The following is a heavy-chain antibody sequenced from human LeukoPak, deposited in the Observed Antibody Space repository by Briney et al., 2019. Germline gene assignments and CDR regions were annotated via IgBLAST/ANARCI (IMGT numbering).Heavy chain of an antibody. Sequence: GGSLRLSCAASGFTFSSYWMSWVRQAPGKGLEWVANIKQDGSEKYYVDSVEGRFTISRDNAKNSLYLQMNSLRAEDTAVYYCARVDTAMVQGLDYWGQGTLVTVSS. D-gene: IGHD5-18*01. CDR1: GFTFSSYW. CDR2: IKQDGSEK. V-gene: IGHV3-7*03. J-gene: IGHJ4*02. CDR3: ARVDTAMVQGLDY.